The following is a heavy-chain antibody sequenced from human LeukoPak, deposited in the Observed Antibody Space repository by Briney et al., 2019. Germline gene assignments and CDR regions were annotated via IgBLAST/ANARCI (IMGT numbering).Heavy chain of an antibody. CDR3: AREAARPKDAFDI. Sequence: ASETLSLTCTVSGGSISSGGYYWSWIRQPPGKGLEWIGYIYHSGSTYYNPSLKSRVTISVDRSKNQFSLKLSSVTAADTAVYYCAREAARPKDAFDIWGQGTMDAVSS. CDR1: GGSISSGGYY. D-gene: IGHD6-6*01. J-gene: IGHJ3*02. V-gene: IGHV4-30-2*01. CDR2: IYHSGST.